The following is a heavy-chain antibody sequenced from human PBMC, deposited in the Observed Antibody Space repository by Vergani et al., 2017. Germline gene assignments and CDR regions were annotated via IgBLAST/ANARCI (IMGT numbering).Heavy chain of an antibody. J-gene: IGHJ5*02. Sequence: QVQLQESGPGLVKPSQTLSLTCTVSGGSISSGSYYWSWIRQPPGKGLEWIGEINHSGSTNYNPSLKSRVTISVDTSKNQFSLKLSSVTAADTAVYYCARDRTTLLTGVGNWFDPWGQGTLVTVSS. CDR1: GGSISSGSYY. D-gene: IGHD7-27*01. CDR2: INHSGST. V-gene: IGHV4-39*07. CDR3: ARDRTTLLTGVGNWFDP.